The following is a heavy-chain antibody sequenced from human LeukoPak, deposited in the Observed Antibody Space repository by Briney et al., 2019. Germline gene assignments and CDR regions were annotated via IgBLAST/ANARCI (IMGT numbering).Heavy chain of an antibody. CDR3: ARLLRYCSSTSCRLYFDY. V-gene: IGHV3-7*01. CDR2: IKQDGSEK. D-gene: IGHD2-2*01. J-gene: IGHJ4*02. Sequence: SGGSLRLSCAASGFTFSSYWMSWVRQAPGKGLEWVANIKQDGSEKYYVDSVKGRFTISRDNAKNSLYLQMNSLRAEDTAVYYCARLLRYCSSTSCRLYFDYWGQGTLVTVSS. CDR1: GFTFSSYW.